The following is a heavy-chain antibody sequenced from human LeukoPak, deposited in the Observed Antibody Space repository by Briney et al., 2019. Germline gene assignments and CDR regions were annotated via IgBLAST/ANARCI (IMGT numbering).Heavy chain of an antibody. CDR3: ARVHYYETSDWGNYFDY. D-gene: IGHD3-22*01. CDR2: IYPGDSDP. CDR1: GYSFTSYW. J-gene: IGHJ4*02. Sequence: GESLKISCKGSGYSFTSYWIGWVRQMPGKGLEWMGIIYPGDSDPRYSPSFQGQVTISADKSISTAYLQWSSLKASDTAMYYCARVHYYETSDWGNYFDYWGQGTLVTVSS. V-gene: IGHV5-51*01.